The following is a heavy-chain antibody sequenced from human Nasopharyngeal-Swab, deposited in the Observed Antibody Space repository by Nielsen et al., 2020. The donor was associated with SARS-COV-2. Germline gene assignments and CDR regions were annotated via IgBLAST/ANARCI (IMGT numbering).Heavy chain of an antibody. J-gene: IGHJ4*02. V-gene: IGHV4-61*01. CDR1: GGSVSSGSYY. D-gene: IGHD4-17*01. CDR2: IYYSGST. CDR3: VRGYGDYDY. Sequence: SETLSLTCTVSGGSVSSGSYYWSWIRQPPGKGLEWIGYIYYSGSTNYNPSLKSRVTISVDTSKNQFSLKLSSVTAADTAVYYCVRGYGDYDYWGQGTLVTVSS.